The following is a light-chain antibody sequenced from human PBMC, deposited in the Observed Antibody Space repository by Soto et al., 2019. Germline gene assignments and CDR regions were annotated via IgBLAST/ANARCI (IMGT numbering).Light chain of an antibody. Sequence: QSVLTQPASVSGSPGQSITISCTGTSSDVGSYNLVSWYQQHPGKAPKLMIYEGSKRPSGVSNRFSGSKSGNTASLTISGLQAEDEADYYGYSYAHISTFEVFLGVT. J-gene: IGLJ2*01. CDR3: YSYAHISTFEV. CDR1: SSDVGSYNL. V-gene: IGLV2-23*03. CDR2: EGS.